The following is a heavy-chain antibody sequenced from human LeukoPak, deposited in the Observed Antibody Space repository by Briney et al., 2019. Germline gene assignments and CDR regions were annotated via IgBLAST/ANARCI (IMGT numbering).Heavy chain of an antibody. CDR1: GYTFTGYY. D-gene: IGHD3-3*01. V-gene: IGHV1-2*02. J-gene: IGHJ5*02. Sequence: ASVKVSCKASGYTFTGYYMHWVRQAPGQGLEWMGWINPNSGGTNYAQKFQGRVTMTRDTSISTAYMELSRLRSDDTAVYYCARDKPSGPDWFDPWGQGTLVTVSS. CDR2: INPNSGGT. CDR3: ARDKPSGPDWFDP.